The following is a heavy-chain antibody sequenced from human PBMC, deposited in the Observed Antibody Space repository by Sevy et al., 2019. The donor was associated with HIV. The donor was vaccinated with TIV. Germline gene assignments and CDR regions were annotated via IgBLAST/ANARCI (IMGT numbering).Heavy chain of an antibody. V-gene: IGHV1-46*01. Sequence: ASVKVSCKASGYTFTSYYIHWVRQAPGQGLEWMGIINPSGGSTSYAQKFQGRVTMTRETSTSTVDMEMSSLRSGDTAVYYCARGGGVVVGATVSGMDVWGQGTTVTVSS. CDR3: ARGGGVVVGATVSGMDV. D-gene: IGHD2-15*01. CDR2: INPSGGST. J-gene: IGHJ6*02. CDR1: GYTFTSYY.